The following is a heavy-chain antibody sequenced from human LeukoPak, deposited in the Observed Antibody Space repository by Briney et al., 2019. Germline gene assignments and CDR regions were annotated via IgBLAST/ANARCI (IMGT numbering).Heavy chain of an antibody. CDR2: INHSGST. CDR1: GGSFSGYY. D-gene: IGHD2-2*01. CDR3: ASGEYQLLNSFDY. Sequence: SETLSLTCAVYGGSFSGYYWSWIRQPPGKGLEWIGEINHSGSTNYNPSLKSRVTISVDTSKNQFSLKLSSVTAADTAVYYCASGEYQLLNSFDYWGQGTLVTVSS. J-gene: IGHJ4*02. V-gene: IGHV4-34*01.